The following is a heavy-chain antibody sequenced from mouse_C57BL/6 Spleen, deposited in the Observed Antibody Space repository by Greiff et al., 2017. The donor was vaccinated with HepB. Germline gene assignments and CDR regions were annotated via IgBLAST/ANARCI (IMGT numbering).Heavy chain of an antibody. D-gene: IGHD6-5*01. J-gene: IGHJ1*03. CDR3: ARDMHDYGYFDV. Sequence: EVKLVESGGGLVKPGGSLKLSCAASGFTFSSYAMSWVRQTPEKRLEWVATISDGGSYTYYPDNVKGRFTISRDNAKNNLYLQMSHLKSEDTAMYDCARDMHDYGYFDVWGTGTTVTVSS. CDR2: ISDGGSYT. CDR1: GFTFSSYA. V-gene: IGHV5-4*01.